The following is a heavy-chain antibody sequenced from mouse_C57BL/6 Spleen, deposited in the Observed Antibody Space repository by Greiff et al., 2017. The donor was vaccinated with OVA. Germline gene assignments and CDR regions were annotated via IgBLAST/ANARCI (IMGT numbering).Heavy chain of an antibody. CDR2: IDPSDSET. J-gene: IGHJ2*01. CDR3: ARGDWYYFDY. V-gene: IGHV1-52*01. CDR1: GYTFTSYW. Sequence: QVQLQQPGAELVRPGSSVKLSCKASGYTFTSYWMHCVKQRPIQGLEWIGNIDPSDSETHYNQKFKDKATLTVDKSSSTAYMQLSSLTSEDSAVYYCARGDWYYFDYWGQGTTLTVSS. D-gene: IGHD3-3*01.